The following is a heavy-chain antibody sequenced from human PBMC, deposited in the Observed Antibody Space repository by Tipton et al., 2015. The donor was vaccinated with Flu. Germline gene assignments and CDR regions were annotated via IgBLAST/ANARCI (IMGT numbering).Heavy chain of an antibody. V-gene: IGHV3-23*01. CDR1: GLTLSTFA. CDR2: INGRGDST. Sequence: SLRLSCATSGLTLSTFAMSWVRQAPGKGLEWVSIINGRGDSTYFADSVKGRFAISRDNSKNTLYLQMNSLRAEDTAVYYCAKDRKIVVVFDAFDIWGQGTMVTVSS. D-gene: IGHD3-22*01. J-gene: IGHJ3*02. CDR3: AKDRKIVVVFDAFDI.